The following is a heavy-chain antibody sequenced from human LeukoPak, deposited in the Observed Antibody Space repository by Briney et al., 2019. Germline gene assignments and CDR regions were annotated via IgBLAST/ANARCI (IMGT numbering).Heavy chain of an antibody. Sequence: GGSLRLSRTASGFTFSSCGMHWVRQAPGQGLEWVAVIWSDGSKKYHADSVKGRFTISRDNTKNMLYLQMNSLRAEDTAIYYCVRVGTDSIGSYPDYWGQGTLVTITS. CDR3: VRVGTDSIGSYPDY. CDR1: GFTFSSCG. CDR2: IWSDGSKK. J-gene: IGHJ4*02. V-gene: IGHV3-33*01. D-gene: IGHD3-22*01.